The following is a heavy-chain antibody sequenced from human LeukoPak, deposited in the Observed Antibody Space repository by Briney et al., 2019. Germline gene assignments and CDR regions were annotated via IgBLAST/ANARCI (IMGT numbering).Heavy chain of an antibody. V-gene: IGHV1-2*06. CDR2: INPNSGGT. CDR3: ASSTVTTSPNYYYYYSMDV. J-gene: IGHJ6*02. CDR1: GYPFTGYY. Sequence: ASVKVSCKASGYPFTGYYMHWVRQAPGQGLEWMGRINPNSGGTNYAQKFQGRVTMTRDTSISTAYMELSRLRSDDTAVYYCASSTVTTSPNYYYYYSMDVWGQGTTVTVSS. D-gene: IGHD4-11*01.